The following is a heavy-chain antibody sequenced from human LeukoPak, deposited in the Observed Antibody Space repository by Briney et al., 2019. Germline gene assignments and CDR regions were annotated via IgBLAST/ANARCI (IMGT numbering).Heavy chain of an antibody. CDR3: ARGVGLTQGGTFDY. V-gene: IGHV4-39*07. CDR2: VYHSGST. J-gene: IGHJ4*02. CDR1: GGSITSSSYY. D-gene: IGHD1-1*01. Sequence: TSETLSLTCTVSGGSITSSSYYWGWIRQPPGKGLEWIGGVYHSGSTHYNSSLKSRVTISVDTSKNQLSLKLSSVTAADTAVYYCARGVGLTQGGTFDYWGQGTLVTVSS.